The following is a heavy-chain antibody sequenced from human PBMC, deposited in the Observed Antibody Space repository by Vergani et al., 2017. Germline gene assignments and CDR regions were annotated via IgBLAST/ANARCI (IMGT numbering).Heavy chain of an antibody. CDR3: ARDPDKNTIFGVVISEDV. D-gene: IGHD3-3*01. J-gene: IGHJ6*04. Sequence: EVQLVESGGGLVQPGGSLRLSCAASGFTFSSYWMSWVRQAPGKGLEWVANIKQDGSEKYYVDSVKGPFTISRDNAKNSLYLQMNSLRAEDTAVYYCARDPDKNTIFGVVISEDVWGKGTTVTVSS. CDR1: GFTFSSYW. V-gene: IGHV3-7*01. CDR2: IKQDGSEK.